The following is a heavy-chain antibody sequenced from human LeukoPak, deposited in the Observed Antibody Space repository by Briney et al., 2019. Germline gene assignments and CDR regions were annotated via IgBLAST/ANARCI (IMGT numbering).Heavy chain of an antibody. V-gene: IGHV1-69*05. Sequence: SVKVSCKASGGTFSSYAISWVRQAPGQGLEWMGGIIPIFGTANYAQKFQGRVTITTDESTSTAYMELSSLRSEDTAVYYCARAPHNWNYLDNWFDPWGQGTLVTVSS. J-gene: IGHJ5*02. CDR3: ARAPHNWNYLDNWFDP. CDR2: IIPIFGTA. CDR1: GGTFSSYA. D-gene: IGHD1-7*01.